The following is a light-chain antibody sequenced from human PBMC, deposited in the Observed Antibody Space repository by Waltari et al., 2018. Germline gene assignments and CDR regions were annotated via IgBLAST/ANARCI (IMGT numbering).Light chain of an antibody. Sequence: DIVMTQSPDSLAVSLGERATINCKTSQSVLYSSNNKNYLAWYQQKPGKHPKLLIYWAFNRESGVPDRFSGSGSGTDFTLTISSLQAEDVAVYYCQQYYSTPWTFGQGTKVEIK. V-gene: IGKV4-1*01. J-gene: IGKJ1*01. CDR3: QQYYSTPWT. CDR1: QSVLYSSNNKNY. CDR2: WAF.